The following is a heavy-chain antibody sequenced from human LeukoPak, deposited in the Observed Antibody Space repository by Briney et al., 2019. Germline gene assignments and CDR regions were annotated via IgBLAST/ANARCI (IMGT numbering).Heavy chain of an antibody. Sequence: GGSLRLSCAASGFTFSNYAVHWVRQAPGKGLEWVAVISYDGSNKYYTDFVKGRFTISRDNSKYTLYLQMNSLRAEDTAVYYCAKGPLGREDAFDIWGQGTMVTVSS. J-gene: IGHJ3*02. V-gene: IGHV3-30*18. CDR3: AKGPLGREDAFDI. CDR2: ISYDGSNK. D-gene: IGHD3-16*01. CDR1: GFTFSNYA.